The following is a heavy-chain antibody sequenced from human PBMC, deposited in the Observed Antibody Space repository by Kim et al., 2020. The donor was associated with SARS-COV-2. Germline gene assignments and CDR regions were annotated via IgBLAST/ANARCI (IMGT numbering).Heavy chain of an antibody. CDR3: VKDSRGFSFGH. D-gene: IGHD6-19*01. CDR1: GYFFAGYY. Sequence: ASVKVSCKASGYFFAGYYIQWVRQAPGQGLEWMGWISNTGDTHYAQKFQGRITVTRDTSISSAYMELSSLKSDDTAVYYCVKDSRGFSFGHWGHGTLVTVSS. CDR2: ISNTGDT. V-gene: IGHV1-2*02. J-gene: IGHJ4*01.